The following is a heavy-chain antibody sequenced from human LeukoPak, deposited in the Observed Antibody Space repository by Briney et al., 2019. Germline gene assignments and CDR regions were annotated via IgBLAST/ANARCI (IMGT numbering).Heavy chain of an antibody. CDR3: AKTLRGLGLYDY. Sequence: SETLSLTCAVYGGSFSSYSWSWIRQPPGKGLEWIGEINHSRSTNYNASLKNRVTITIDTSKNEFSLKLTSVTAADPAVYYCAKTLRGLGLYDYWGQGTLVTVSS. D-gene: IGHD2/OR15-2a*01. V-gene: IGHV4-34*01. CDR2: INHSRST. J-gene: IGHJ4*02. CDR1: GGSFSSYS.